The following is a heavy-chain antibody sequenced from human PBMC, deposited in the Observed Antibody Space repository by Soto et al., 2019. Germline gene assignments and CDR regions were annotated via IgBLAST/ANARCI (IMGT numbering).Heavy chain of an antibody. CDR1: GFTFSSYG. CDR3: AKDSVDFWSGYYGYYSGMDV. J-gene: IGHJ6*02. Sequence: PGGSLRHSCTASGFTFSSYGMHWVRQAPGKGLEWVAVISYDGSNKYYADSVKGRFTISRDNSKNTLYLQMNSLRAEDTAVYYCAKDSVDFWSGYYGYYSGMDVWGQGTTVTVSS. V-gene: IGHV3-30*18. CDR2: ISYDGSNK. D-gene: IGHD3-3*01.